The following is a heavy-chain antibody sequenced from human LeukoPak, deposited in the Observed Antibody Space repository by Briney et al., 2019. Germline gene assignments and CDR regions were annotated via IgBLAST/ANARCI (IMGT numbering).Heavy chain of an antibody. CDR3: ARQSLLPIAAAGIVDY. D-gene: IGHD6-13*01. J-gene: IGHJ4*02. Sequence: SETLSLTCTVSGGSISSSSYYWGWIRQPPGKGLEWIGSIYYSGSTYYNPSLKSRVTISVGTSKNQFSLKLSSVTAADTAVYYCARQSLLPIAAAGIVDYWGQGTLVTVSS. V-gene: IGHV4-39*01. CDR1: GGSISSSSYY. CDR2: IYYSGST.